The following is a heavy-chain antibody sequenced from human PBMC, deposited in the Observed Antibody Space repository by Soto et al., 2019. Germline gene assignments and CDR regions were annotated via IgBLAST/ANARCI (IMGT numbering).Heavy chain of an antibody. D-gene: IGHD2-2*01. J-gene: IGHJ5*02. CDR2: INHSGST. CDR3: ARGGIVVVPAAFGANWFDP. Sequence: SETLSLTCAVYGGSFSGYYWSWIRQPPGKGLEWIGEINHSGSTNYNPSLKSRVTISVDTSKNQFPLKLSSVTAADTAVYYCARGGIVVVPAAFGANWFDPWGQGTLVTVSS. V-gene: IGHV4-34*01. CDR1: GGSFSGYY.